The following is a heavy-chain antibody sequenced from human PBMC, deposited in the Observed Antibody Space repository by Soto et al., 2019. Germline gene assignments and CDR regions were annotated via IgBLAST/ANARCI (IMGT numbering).Heavy chain of an antibody. J-gene: IGHJ4*02. CDR3: AGEYYYYNSGYYSLDY. V-gene: IGHV1-69*01. D-gene: IGHD3-22*01. CDR1: GGTFSSYA. CDR2: ILPIFGTA. Sequence: QVQLVQSGAEVKKPGSSVKVSCKASGGTFSSYAISWVRQAPGQGLEWMGAILPIFGTANYAQKFQGRVTITADESTSTAYIELSSLRSEDTAVYYCAGEYYYYNSGYYSLDYWCQGTLVTVSS.